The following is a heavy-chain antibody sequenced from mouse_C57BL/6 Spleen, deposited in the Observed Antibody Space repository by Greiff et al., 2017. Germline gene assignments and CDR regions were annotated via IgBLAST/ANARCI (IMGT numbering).Heavy chain of an antibody. CDR3: ARRYDGGMDY. CDR2: IHPNSGST. Sequence: VQLQQPGAELVKPGASLKLSCKASGYTFTSYWMHWVKQRPGQGLEWIGMIHPNSGSTNYNEKFKSKATLTVDKSSSTAYMQLSSLTSEDSAVYYCARRYDGGMDYWGQGTSVTVSS. CDR1: GYTFTSYW. D-gene: IGHD2-12*01. J-gene: IGHJ4*01. V-gene: IGHV1-64*01.